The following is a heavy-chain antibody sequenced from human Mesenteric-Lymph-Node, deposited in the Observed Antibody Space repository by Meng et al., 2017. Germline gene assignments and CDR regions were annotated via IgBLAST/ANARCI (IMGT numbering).Heavy chain of an antibody. J-gene: IGHJ4*02. CDR2: IGKKAYGGTT. V-gene: IGHV3-49*03. CDR1: GFTFGDYG. CDR3: TRGAWGQLLDY. D-gene: IGHD7-27*01. Sequence: GESLKISCTTSGFTFGDYGMSWFRQAPGKGLEWVGFIGKKAYGGTTEYAASVNGRFTISRDDSKNIASLQMNSLKTEDTAVYYCTRGAWGQLLDYWGQGTLVTVSS.